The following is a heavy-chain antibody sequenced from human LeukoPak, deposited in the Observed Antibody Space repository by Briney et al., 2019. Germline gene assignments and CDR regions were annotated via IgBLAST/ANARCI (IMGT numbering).Heavy chain of an antibody. Sequence: SSETLSLTCTVCIDFINRCHRLCLRQPPGKGLEWIGYIYYSGRTNYNPSLKSRVTLSVDPSKNQFSLRLTSVTAAGTALDYWCVSLRQRMESGWLDPWGQGTLVTVSS. CDR1: IDFINRCH. CDR3: CVSLRQRMESGWLDP. J-gene: IGHJ5*02. V-gene: IGHV4-59*01. D-gene: IGHD6-25*01. CDR2: IYYSGRT.